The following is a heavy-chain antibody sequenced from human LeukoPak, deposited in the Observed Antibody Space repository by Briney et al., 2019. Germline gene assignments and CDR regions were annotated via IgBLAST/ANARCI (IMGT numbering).Heavy chain of an antibody. CDR2: ISWNSGSI. CDR1: GFTFDDYA. Sequence: PGRSLRLSCAASGFTFDDYAIHWVRQAPGKGLEWVSGISWNSGSIGYADSVKGRFTISRDNAKNSLYLQMNSLRAEDTALYYCAKDTNRGLIDYWGQGTLVTVSS. CDR3: AKDTNRGLIDY. D-gene: IGHD1-14*01. V-gene: IGHV3-9*01. J-gene: IGHJ4*02.